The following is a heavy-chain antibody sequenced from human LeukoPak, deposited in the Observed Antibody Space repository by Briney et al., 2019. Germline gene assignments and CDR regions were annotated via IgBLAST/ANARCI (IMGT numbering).Heavy chain of an antibody. CDR2: ISYDGSNK. Sequence: GGSLRLSCVASGFTSSSYAMHWVRQAPGKGPEWVAVISYDGSNKYYADSMKGRFTISRDNSKNTLYLQMNSLRAEDTAVYYCARDGKYYDSSGYSTDAFDIWGQGTMVTVSS. CDR3: ARDGKYYDSSGYSTDAFDI. D-gene: IGHD3-22*01. CDR1: GFTSSSYA. J-gene: IGHJ3*02. V-gene: IGHV3-30*04.